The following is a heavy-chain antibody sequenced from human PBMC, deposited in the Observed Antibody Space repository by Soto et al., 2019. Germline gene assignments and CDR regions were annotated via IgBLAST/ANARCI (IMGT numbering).Heavy chain of an antibody. D-gene: IGHD2-2*01. V-gene: IGHV4-61*01. CDR2: IYYSGST. CDR3: ARAIVLVPAALAAAGSPLDY. CDR1: GGSVSSGSYY. J-gene: IGHJ4*02. Sequence: QVQLQESGPGLVKPSETLSLTCTVSGGSVSSGSYYWSWIRQPPGKGLEWIGYIYYSGSTNYNPSLKNRVTISVDTSKNQFSLKLSSVTAADTAVYYCARAIVLVPAALAAAGSPLDYWSQGTLVTVSS.